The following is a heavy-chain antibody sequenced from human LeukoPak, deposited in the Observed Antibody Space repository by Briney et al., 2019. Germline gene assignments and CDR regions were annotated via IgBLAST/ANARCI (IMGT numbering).Heavy chain of an antibody. CDR2: IRYDGSNK. J-gene: IGHJ5*02. CDR3: ARESYYYDSSGYSAPGHLVDP. D-gene: IGHD3-22*01. Sequence: PGGSLRLSCAASGFTFSSYGMHWVRQAPGKGLEWVAFIRYDGSNKYYADSVKGRFTISRDNSKNTLYLQMNSLRAEDTAVYYCARESYYYDSSGYSAPGHLVDPWGQGTLVTVSS. V-gene: IGHV3-30*02. CDR1: GFTFSSYG.